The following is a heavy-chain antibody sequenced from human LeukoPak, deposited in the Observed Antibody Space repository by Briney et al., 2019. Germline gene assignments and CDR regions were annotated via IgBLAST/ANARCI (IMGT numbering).Heavy chain of an antibody. J-gene: IGHJ3*02. V-gene: IGHV4-59*01. D-gene: IGHD7-27*01. CDR2: IYYSGST. CDR1: GGSISSYY. CDR3: ARSNWGHAFDI. Sequence: PSETLSLTCTVSGGSISSYYWSWIRQPPGKGLEWIGYIYYSGSTNYNPSPKSRVTISVDTSKNQFSLKLSSVTAADTAVYYCARSNWGHAFDIWGQGTMVTVSS.